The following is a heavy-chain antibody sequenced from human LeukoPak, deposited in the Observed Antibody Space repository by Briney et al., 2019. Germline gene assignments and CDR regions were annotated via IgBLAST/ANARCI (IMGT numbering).Heavy chain of an antibody. V-gene: IGHV3-30*04. D-gene: IGHD2-15*01. CDR1: GFTFSSYA. CDR2: ISCDGSSK. J-gene: IGHJ6*02. CDR3: AREDCSGGSCYSAGYYYYGMDV. Sequence: PGRSLRFSCAGSGFTFSSYAMHWVRQAPGKGLEGGVVISCDGSSKYYADSVKGRFTISRDNSKNTLYLQMNSLRAEDTAVYYCAREDCSGGSCYSAGYYYYGMDVWGQGTTVTVSS.